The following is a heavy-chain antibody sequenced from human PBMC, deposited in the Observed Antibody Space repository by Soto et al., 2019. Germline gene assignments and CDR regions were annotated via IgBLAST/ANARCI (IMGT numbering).Heavy chain of an antibody. CDR2: INSDGSST. D-gene: IGHD2-8*01. CDR3: ARDGLMVYGRKGAFDI. CDR1: GFTFSSYW. V-gene: IGHV3-74*01. Sequence: GGSLRLSCAASGFTFSSYWMHWVRQAPWKGLVWVSRINSDGSSTSYADSVKGRFTISRDNAKNTLYLQMSSLRAEDTAVYYCARDGLMVYGRKGAFDIWGQGTMVTVSS. J-gene: IGHJ3*02.